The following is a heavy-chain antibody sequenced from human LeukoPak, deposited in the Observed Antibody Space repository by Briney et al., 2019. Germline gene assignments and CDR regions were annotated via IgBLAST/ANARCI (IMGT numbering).Heavy chain of an antibody. CDR2: IGTAGDT. CDR1: GFTFSNYD. Sequence: PRGSLRLSCAASGFTFSNYDLHWVRQATGKGLEWVSAIGTAGDTYYPGSVKGRFTVSRENAKNSLYLQMNTLRAGDTAVYYCARRQPVVAATDPDWYFDLWGRGTLVTVPS. D-gene: IGHD6-13*01. CDR3: ARRQPVVAATDPDWYFDL. V-gene: IGHV3-13*04. J-gene: IGHJ2*01.